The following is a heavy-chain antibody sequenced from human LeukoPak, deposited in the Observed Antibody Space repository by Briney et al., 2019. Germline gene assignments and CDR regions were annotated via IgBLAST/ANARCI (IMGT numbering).Heavy chain of an antibody. J-gene: IGHJ4*02. D-gene: IGHD3-22*01. CDR1: GGSMNPYF. Sequence: PSETLSLTCTVSGGSMNPYFWSWIRQPPGKGLERIGYIYYSGGTSYNASLKSRVTISVDTSKSQFSLRLSSVTAADTAVYYCARVSQDYYDRSGYYYFDFWGLGTLVTVSS. CDR3: ARVSQDYYDRSGYYYFDF. V-gene: IGHV4-59*01. CDR2: IYYSGGT.